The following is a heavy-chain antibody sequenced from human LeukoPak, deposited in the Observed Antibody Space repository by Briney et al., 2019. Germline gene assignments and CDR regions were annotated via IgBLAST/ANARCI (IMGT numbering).Heavy chain of an antibody. CDR3: VRDRGNWFDS. Sequence: GGSLRLSCAASGFTFSNYGIHWVRQAPGKGLEWVAVIWYDGSNQYYADSVKGRFTISRDNSRNTLNLQMNSLRAEDTAVYYCVRDRGNWFDSWGQGTLVTVSS. CDR2: IWYDGSNQ. J-gene: IGHJ5*01. V-gene: IGHV3-33*01. CDR1: GFTFSNYG.